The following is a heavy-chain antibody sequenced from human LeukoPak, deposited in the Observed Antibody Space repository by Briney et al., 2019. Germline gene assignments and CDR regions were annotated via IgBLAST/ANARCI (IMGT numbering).Heavy chain of an antibody. D-gene: IGHD3-22*01. V-gene: IGHV3-21*01. J-gene: IGHJ4*02. CDR1: GFTFSSYS. Sequence: GSLRLSCAASGFTFSSYSMNWVRQAPGKGLEWVSSISSSSTYIYYADSVKGRFTISRDNAKNSLYLQMNSLRAEDTAVYYCARDRRGSDYYDSSAFDYWGQGTLVTVSS. CDR3: ARDRRGSDYYDSSAFDY. CDR2: ISSSSTYI.